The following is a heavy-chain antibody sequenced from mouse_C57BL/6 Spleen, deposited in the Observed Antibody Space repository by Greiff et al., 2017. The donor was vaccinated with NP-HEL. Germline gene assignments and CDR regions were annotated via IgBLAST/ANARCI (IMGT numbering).Heavy chain of an antibody. CDR1: GYAFTNYL. J-gene: IGHJ4*01. CDR3: ARVKGYALDY. Sequence: VYLVESGAELVRPGPSVKVSCKASGYAFTNYLIEWVKQRPGQGLEWIGVINPGSGGTNYNEKFKGKATLTADKSSSTAYMQLSSLTSEDSAVYCCARVKGYALDYWGQGTSVTVSS. V-gene: IGHV1-54*01. CDR2: INPGSGGT. D-gene: IGHD1-3*01.